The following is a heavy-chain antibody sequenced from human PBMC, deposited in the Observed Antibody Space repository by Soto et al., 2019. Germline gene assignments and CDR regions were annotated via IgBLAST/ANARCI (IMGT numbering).Heavy chain of an antibody. J-gene: IGHJ2*01. CDR2: INDSGST. V-gene: IGHV4-34*01. CDR3: ARGRTFSTYSRYWDSGWYFDL. CDR1: GGSFSGYY. D-gene: IGHD6-13*01. Sequence: QAQLQQWGAGLLKPSETLSLTCAVYGGSFSGYYWSWIRQPPGKGLEWIGEINDSGSTNYNPSLTSLVTISVEPSKNQFSLKQSSVHAAAMALYYCARGRTFSTYSRYWDSGWYFDLWGRGTLVTVSP.